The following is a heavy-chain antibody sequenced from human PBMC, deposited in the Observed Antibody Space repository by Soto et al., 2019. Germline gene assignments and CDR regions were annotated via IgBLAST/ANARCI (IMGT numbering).Heavy chain of an antibody. J-gene: IGHJ6*02. CDR3: ARGRGCLDV. D-gene: IGHD1-26*01. CDR1: GVSISTYY. CDR2: IYYSGSA. V-gene: IGHV4-59*12. Sequence: PSETLSLTCTVAGVSISTYYWNWIRQPPGKGLECIGYIYYSGSANYSPSLKSRVTISVDTSKNQFSLKLSSVTAADTAVYYCARGRGCLDVWGQGTTVTVSS.